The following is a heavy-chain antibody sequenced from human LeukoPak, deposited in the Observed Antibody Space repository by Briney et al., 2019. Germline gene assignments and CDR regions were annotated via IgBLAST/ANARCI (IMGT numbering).Heavy chain of an antibody. D-gene: IGHD2-15*01. CDR1: GGSIISSDYY. CDR3: ARHCCSGPAKRVFDI. Sequence: SETLSLTCTVSGGSIISSDYYWGWVRQPPGKGLEWIGTISYSGNTDYNPSLRSRVTISVDTSNNQFSLKLGSVTAADTAVYHCARHCCSGPAKRVFDIWGQGTMVTVSS. CDR2: ISYSGNT. J-gene: IGHJ3*02. V-gene: IGHV4-39*01.